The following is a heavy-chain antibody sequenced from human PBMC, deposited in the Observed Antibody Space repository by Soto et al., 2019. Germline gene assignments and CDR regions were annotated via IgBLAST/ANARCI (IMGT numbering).Heavy chain of an antibody. CDR1: GFTFSSYA. D-gene: IGHD2-21*02. Sequence: GGSLRLSCAASGFTFSSYAMSWVRQAPGKGLEWVSAISGSGGSTYYADSVKGRFTISRDNSKNTLYLQMNSLRAEDTAVYYCAKRLDCGGDCYSSYYYYGMDVWGQGTTVTVS. CDR3: AKRLDCGGDCYSSYYYYGMDV. J-gene: IGHJ6*02. V-gene: IGHV3-23*01. CDR2: ISGSGGST.